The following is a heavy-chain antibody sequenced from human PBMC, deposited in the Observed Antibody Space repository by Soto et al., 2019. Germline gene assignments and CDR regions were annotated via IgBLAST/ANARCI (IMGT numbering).Heavy chain of an antibody. CDR3: ASSDYSPYYYYYGMDV. D-gene: IGHD4-17*01. J-gene: IGHJ6*02. CDR1: GGTFSSYA. CDR2: IIPIFGTA. V-gene: IGHV1-69*13. Sequence: ASVKVSCKASGGTFSSYAISWVRPDPGQGLEWMGGIIPIFGTANYAQKFQGRVTITADESTSTAYMELSSLRSEDTAVYYCASSDYSPYYYYYGMDVWGQGTTVTVSS.